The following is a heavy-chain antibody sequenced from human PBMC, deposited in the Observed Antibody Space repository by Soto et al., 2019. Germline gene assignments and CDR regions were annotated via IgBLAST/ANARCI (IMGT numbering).Heavy chain of an antibody. J-gene: IGHJ4*02. Sequence: SETLSLTCTVSGGSISSYYWSWIRQPPGKGLEWIGYIYYSGSTNYNPSPKSRVTISVDTSKNQFSLKLSSVTAADTAVYYCAKSHGGYSYEIDYWGQGTLVTVSS. D-gene: IGHD5-18*01. V-gene: IGHV4-59*08. CDR1: GGSISSYY. CDR3: AKSHGGYSYEIDY. CDR2: IYYSGST.